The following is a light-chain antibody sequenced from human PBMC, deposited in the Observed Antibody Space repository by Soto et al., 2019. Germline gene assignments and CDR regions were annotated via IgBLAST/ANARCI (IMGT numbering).Light chain of an antibody. Sequence: QAVVTQEPSLTVSPGGTVTLTCASITGAVTSGYYANWFQQKPGQAPRALISSTSKKHSWTPARFSGSLLGGKAALTLSGVQPEDEAEYYCLLFYRDAWVFGGGTQLTVL. CDR1: TGAVTSGYY. V-gene: IGLV7-43*01. CDR2: STS. J-gene: IGLJ7*01. CDR3: LLFYRDAWV.